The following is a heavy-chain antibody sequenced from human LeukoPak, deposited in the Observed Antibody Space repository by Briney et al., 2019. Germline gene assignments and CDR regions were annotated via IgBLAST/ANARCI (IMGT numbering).Heavy chain of an antibody. CDR1: GYSISSGYY. Sequence: SETLSLTCTVSGYSISSGYYWGWIRQPPGKGLEWIGSIYYSGSTYYNPSLKSRVTISVDTSKNQFSLKLSSVTAADTAVYYCARGGRGSYRPLDYWGQGTLVTVSS. D-gene: IGHD3-16*02. CDR3: ARGGRGSYRPLDY. J-gene: IGHJ4*02. V-gene: IGHV4-38-2*02. CDR2: IYYSGST.